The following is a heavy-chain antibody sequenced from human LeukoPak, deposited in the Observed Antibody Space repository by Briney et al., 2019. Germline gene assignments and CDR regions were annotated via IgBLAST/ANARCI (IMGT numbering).Heavy chain of an antibody. CDR1: GGSFSGYY. V-gene: IGHV4-34*01. Sequence: SETLSLTCAVYGGSFSGYYWSWIRQPPGKGLEWIGEINHSGSTNYNPPLKSRVTISVDTSKNQFSLKLSSVTAADTAVYYCARGRYDYVWGSYRYTGRYYFDYWGQGTLVTVSS. CDR3: ARGRYDYVWGSYRYTGRYYFDY. CDR2: INHSGST. D-gene: IGHD3-16*02. J-gene: IGHJ4*02.